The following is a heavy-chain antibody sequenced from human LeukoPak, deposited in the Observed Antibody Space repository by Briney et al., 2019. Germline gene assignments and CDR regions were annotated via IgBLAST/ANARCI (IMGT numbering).Heavy chain of an antibody. J-gene: IGHJ4*02. D-gene: IGHD2-15*01. CDR1: GYTFTSYY. V-gene: IGHV1-46*01. CDR3: ARDRNYCSGGSCYLLSGVHFDY. Sequence: GASVKVSCKASGYTFTSYYMHWVRQAPGQGLEWMGIINPSGGSTSYAQKFQGRVTMTRDTSTSTVYMELSGLRSEDTAVYYCARDRNYCSGGSCYLLSGVHFDYWGQGTLVTVSS. CDR2: INPSGGST.